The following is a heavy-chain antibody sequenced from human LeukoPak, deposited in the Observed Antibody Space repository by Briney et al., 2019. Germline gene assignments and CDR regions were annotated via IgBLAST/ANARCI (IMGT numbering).Heavy chain of an antibody. V-gene: IGHV5-51*01. CDR2: IYPDDSNT. J-gene: IGHJ4*02. CDR1: GYRFTNYW. Sequence: GESLKISCEGSGYRFTNYWIGWVRQMPGEGVELGGIIYPDDSNTIYSTSFQGQVTISADKSISTAYLQWSSLKASDTAMYYCARHLSSNWYNEKAFDYWGQGTLVTVSS. D-gene: IGHD6-13*01. CDR3: ARHLSSNWYNEKAFDY.